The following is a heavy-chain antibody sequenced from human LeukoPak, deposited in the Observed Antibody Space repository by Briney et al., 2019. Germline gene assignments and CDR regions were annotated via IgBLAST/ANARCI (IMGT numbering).Heavy chain of an antibody. CDR1: GDSMSGYY. V-gene: IGHV4-59*01. CDR3: ARFVDY. Sequence: SETLPLTCSISGDSMSGYYWSWIRQPPGKGLEWIGYIYYSGSTNYNPSLKSRVTISVDTSKNQFSLKLTSVTAADTAVYYCARFVDYWGLGILVTVSS. J-gene: IGHJ4*02. CDR2: IYYSGST.